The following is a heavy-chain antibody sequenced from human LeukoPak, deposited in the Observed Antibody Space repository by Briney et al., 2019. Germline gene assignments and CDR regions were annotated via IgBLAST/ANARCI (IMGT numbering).Heavy chain of an antibody. Sequence: GALRLSFAAPGSTFSSYWMCWVRQAPGKGLGGVATIKQEGGEKYYVDSVKARFTISRDNAKNSRYLQMNSVRAEDTAGYYCARERGRTNWFDPWGQGTLVTVSS. CDR3: ARERGRTNWFDP. D-gene: IGHD1-7*01. V-gene: IGHV3-7*01. CDR2: IKQEGGEK. CDR1: GSTFSSYW. J-gene: IGHJ5*02.